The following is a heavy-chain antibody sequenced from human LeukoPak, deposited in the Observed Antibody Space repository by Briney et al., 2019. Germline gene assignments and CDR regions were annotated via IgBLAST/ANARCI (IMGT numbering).Heavy chain of an antibody. J-gene: IGHJ4*02. D-gene: IGHD5-18*01. CDR3: ARERSGYSYGIDY. Sequence: SETLSLTCTVSGGSISSNYWSWVRQPAGKGLEWIGRIHSSGTSTYNPSLKSRLIMSVDASKSQVSLKLTSVPAADTAVYYCARERSGYSYGIDYWGQGTLVTVSS. CDR2: IHSSGTS. CDR1: GGSISSNY. V-gene: IGHV4-4*07.